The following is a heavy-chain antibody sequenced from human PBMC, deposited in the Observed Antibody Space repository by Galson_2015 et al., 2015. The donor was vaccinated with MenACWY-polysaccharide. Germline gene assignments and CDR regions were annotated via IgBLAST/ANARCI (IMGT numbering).Heavy chain of an antibody. V-gene: IGHV4-34*01. J-gene: IGHJ3*02. Sequence: SETLSLTCAVYGGSFSGSYWSWIRQPPGKGLEWLGEINHSGSTNYNPSLKSRVTISVDTSKNQFSLKLSSVTAADTAVYYCAREGEYSSGWSQRVWAFDIWGQGTMVTVSS. CDR3: AREGEYSSGWSQRVWAFDI. CDR2: INHSGST. D-gene: IGHD6-19*01. CDR1: GGSFSGSY.